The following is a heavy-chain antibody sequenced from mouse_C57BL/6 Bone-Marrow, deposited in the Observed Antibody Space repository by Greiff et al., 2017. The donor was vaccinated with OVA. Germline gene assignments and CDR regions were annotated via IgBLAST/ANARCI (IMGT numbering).Heavy chain of an antibody. CDR1: GFTFSSYA. CDR3: ATYGSSHYAMDY. Sequence: EVHLVESGGGLVKPGGSLKLSCAASGFTFSSYAMSWVRQTPEKRLEWVATISDGGSYTYYPANVKGRFTISRDNAKNNLYLQMSHLKSEDTAMYYCATYGSSHYAMDYGGQGTSVTVSA. V-gene: IGHV5-4*01. CDR2: ISDGGSYT. J-gene: IGHJ4*01. D-gene: IGHD1-1*01.